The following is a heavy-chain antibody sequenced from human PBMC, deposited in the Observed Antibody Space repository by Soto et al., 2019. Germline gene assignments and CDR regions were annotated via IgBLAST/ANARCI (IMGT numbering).Heavy chain of an antibody. J-gene: IGHJ4*02. D-gene: IGHD3-16*01. Sequence: QITLKESGPTLVKPTQTLTLTCTFSGFSLSTSGVGVGWIRQPPGTALEWLALIYWDDDKRYSPSLKSRLTITKDASKNQVVLTITNMDPVDTATYYCAHRRGGFDYWGQGTLVTVSS. V-gene: IGHV2-5*02. CDR1: GFSLSTSGVG. CDR2: IYWDDDK. CDR3: AHRRGGFDY.